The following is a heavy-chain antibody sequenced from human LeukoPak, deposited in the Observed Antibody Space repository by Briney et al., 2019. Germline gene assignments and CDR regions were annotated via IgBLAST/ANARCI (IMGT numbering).Heavy chain of an antibody. D-gene: IGHD3-10*01. CDR3: AKDLGSPIWFGESNWFDP. Sequence: PGGSLRLSCAASGFTFSSYAMSWVRQAPGKGLEWVSAISGSGGSTYYADSVKGRFTISRDNSKNTLYLQMNSLRAEDTAVYYCAKDLGSPIWFGESNWFDPWGQGTLVTVSS. CDR1: GFTFSSYA. J-gene: IGHJ5*02. CDR2: ISGSGGST. V-gene: IGHV3-23*01.